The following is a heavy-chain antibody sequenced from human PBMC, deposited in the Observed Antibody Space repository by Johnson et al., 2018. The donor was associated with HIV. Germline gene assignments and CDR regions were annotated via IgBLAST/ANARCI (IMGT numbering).Heavy chain of an antibody. D-gene: IGHD3-22*01. CDR1: GFTFSDYY. CDR2: ISSSGSTI. V-gene: IGHV3-11*01. J-gene: IGHJ3*02. CDR3: ARATYYYDSSGYLGDAFDI. Sequence: QVQLVESGGGLVQPGGSLRLSCAASGFTFSDYYMSWIRQAPRKGLEWLSYISSSGSTIYYADSVKGRFTISRDNAKNSLYLQMNSLRAEATALYYCARATYYYDSSGYLGDAFDIWGQGTMVTVSS.